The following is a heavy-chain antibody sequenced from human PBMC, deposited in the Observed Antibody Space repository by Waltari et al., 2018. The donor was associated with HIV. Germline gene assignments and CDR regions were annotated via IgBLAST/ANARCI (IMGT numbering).Heavy chain of an antibody. V-gene: IGHV3-23*01. J-gene: IGHJ4*02. CDR2: ISGSGGNT. Sequence: EVQLLESGGGLVQPGGSLRLSCAASRFTFSSYAMSWVRPAPGKGLEWVSIISGSGGNTYHADSVKGRFTISRDNSKNTLYLQMNSLRADDTAVYYCAKLTAPRPYYFDNWGQGTLVTVSS. D-gene: IGHD5-18*01. CDR1: RFTFSSYA. CDR3: AKLTAPRPYYFDN.